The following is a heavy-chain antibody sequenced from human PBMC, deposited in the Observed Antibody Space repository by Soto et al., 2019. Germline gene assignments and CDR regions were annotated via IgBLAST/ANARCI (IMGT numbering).Heavy chain of an antibody. Sequence: QVPLVESGGGVGQPGRSLRLSCAASGFTFSSYGMHWVREAPGKGLEWVAVISYEGSNKYYADSVKGRFTSSRDNSKTTLYLQMNSLRAEDTAVYYCAKGLWPGSSWYATYDAFDIWGQGTMVTVSS. CDR2: ISYEGSNK. D-gene: IGHD6-13*01. CDR3: AKGLWPGSSWYATYDAFDI. J-gene: IGHJ3*02. CDR1: GFTFSSYG. V-gene: IGHV3-30*18.